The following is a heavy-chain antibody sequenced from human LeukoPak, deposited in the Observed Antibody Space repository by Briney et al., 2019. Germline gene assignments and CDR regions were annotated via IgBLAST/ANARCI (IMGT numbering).Heavy chain of an antibody. J-gene: IGHJ6*04. V-gene: IGHV1-69*01. CDR3: ASRVRGVIIDYYYGMDV. CDR1: GGTFSSYA. Sequence: SVKVSCKASGGTFSSYAISWVRQAPGQGLEWMGGIIPIFCTANYAQKFQGRVTITADESTSTAYMELSSLRSEDTAVYYCASRVRGVIIDYYYGMDVWGKGTTVTVSS. D-gene: IGHD3-10*01. CDR2: IIPIFCTA.